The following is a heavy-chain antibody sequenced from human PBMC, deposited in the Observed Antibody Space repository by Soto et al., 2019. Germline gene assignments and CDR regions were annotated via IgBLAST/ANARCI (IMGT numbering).Heavy chain of an antibody. V-gene: IGHV1-18*01. Sequence: ASVKVSCKASGYTFTSYGISWVRQAPGQGLEWMGWISAYNGNTNYAQKLQGRVTMTTDTSTSTAYMELRSLRSDDTAVYYCARGMDGDYALGIFDYWGQGTLVTVSS. CDR3: ARGMDGDYALGIFDY. CDR1: GYTFTSYG. D-gene: IGHD4-17*01. CDR2: ISAYNGNT. J-gene: IGHJ4*02.